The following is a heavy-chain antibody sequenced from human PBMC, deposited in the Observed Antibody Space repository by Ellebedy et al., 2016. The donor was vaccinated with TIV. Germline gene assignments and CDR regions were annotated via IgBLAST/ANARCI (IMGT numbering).Heavy chain of an antibody. Sequence: PGGSLRLSCAASGFSFRSYWMSWVRQAPGKGLEWVTFIRYDGSDKYYADSVKGRFTVSRDNSMNTLTLQMNSLRLEDTAVYYCAKVLFAFGEFESPFDPWGQGTLVTVSS. J-gene: IGHJ5*02. CDR3: AKVLFAFGEFESPFDP. CDR1: GFSFRSYW. V-gene: IGHV3-30*02. CDR2: IRYDGSDK. D-gene: IGHD3-10*01.